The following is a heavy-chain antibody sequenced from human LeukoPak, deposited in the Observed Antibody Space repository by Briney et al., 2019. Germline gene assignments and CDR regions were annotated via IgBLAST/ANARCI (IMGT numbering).Heavy chain of an antibody. CDR3: ARRGDGYNQRGFDY. Sequence: SETLSLNCAVSGYSISSGYYWGWIRQPPGKGLEWIGSIYHSGSTYYNPSLKSRVTISVDTSKNQFSLKLSSVTAADTAVYYCARRGDGYNQRGFDYWGQGTLVTVSS. V-gene: IGHV4-38-2*01. CDR2: IYHSGST. CDR1: GYSISSGYY. D-gene: IGHD5-24*01. J-gene: IGHJ4*02.